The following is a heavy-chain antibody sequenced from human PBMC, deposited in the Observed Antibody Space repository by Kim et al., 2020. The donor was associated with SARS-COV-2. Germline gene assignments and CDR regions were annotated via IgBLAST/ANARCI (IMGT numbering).Heavy chain of an antibody. CDR3: HRGRPGSIGWELEGY. CDR1: GFVFGDYA. J-gene: IGHJ4*02. CDR2: IRSKVYGGTT. V-gene: IGHV3-49*04. D-gene: IGHD1-26*01. Sequence: GGSLRLSCKGSGFVFGDYALSWVRQAPGKGLEWIGFIRSKVYGGTTEHAASVRGRFSISRDDAKNTGYLQMNSLKTEDTGVYFCHRGRPGSIGWELEGYWGQGTLVTVSS.